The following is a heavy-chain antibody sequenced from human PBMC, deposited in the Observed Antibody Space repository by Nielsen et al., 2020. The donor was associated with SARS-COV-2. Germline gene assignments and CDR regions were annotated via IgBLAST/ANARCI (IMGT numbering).Heavy chain of an antibody. CDR1: GGSISSSSYY. CDR3: ARNSIAAHYFYYYGMDV. V-gene: IGHV4-39*01. D-gene: IGHD6-6*01. Sequence: SVTLSLTCTVSGGSISSSSYYWGWIRQPPGKGLEWIGSIYYSGSTYYNPSLKSRVTISVDTSKNQFSLKLSSVTAADTAVYYCARNSIAAHYFYYYGMDVWGQGTTVTVSS. CDR2: IYYSGST. J-gene: IGHJ6*02.